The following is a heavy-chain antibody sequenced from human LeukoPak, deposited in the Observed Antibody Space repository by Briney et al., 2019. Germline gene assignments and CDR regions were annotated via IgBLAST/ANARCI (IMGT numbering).Heavy chain of an antibody. Sequence: SETLSLTCAVYGGSFSGYYWSWIRQPPGKGLEWIGEINHSGSTNYNPSLESRVTISADTSKNQFSLKLSSVTAADTAVYYCARGRSYYDFWSGYSKRPYYYYGMDVWGQGTTVTVSS. CDR2: INHSGST. CDR1: GGSFSGYY. J-gene: IGHJ6*02. D-gene: IGHD3-3*01. V-gene: IGHV4-34*01. CDR3: ARGRSYYDFWSGYSKRPYYYYGMDV.